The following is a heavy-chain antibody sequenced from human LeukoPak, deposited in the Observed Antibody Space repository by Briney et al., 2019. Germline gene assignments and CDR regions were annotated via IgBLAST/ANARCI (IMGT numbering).Heavy chain of an antibody. CDR1: GFAFSSYT. CDR3: ARARRQRTDYFDY. CDR2: ISSSSIYR. Sequence: GGSLRLSCATSGFAFSSYTMNWVRQAPGKGLEWVSSISSSSIYRYSADSVKGRFTISRDNAKNSLCLQMNSLRAEDTAVYYCARARRQRTDYFDYWGQGTLVTVSS. D-gene: IGHD1-1*01. V-gene: IGHV3-21*01. J-gene: IGHJ4*02.